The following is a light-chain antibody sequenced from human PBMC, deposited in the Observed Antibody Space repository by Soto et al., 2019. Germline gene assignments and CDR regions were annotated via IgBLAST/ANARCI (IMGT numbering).Light chain of an antibody. J-gene: IGKJ5*01. CDR1: QSVSSSY. V-gene: IGKV3D-20*02. CDR2: DAS. CDR3: QQRSNWPPIT. Sequence: VLTQSPGTLSLSPGERSTLSCRASQSVSSSYLAWYQQKPGQAPRLLIYDASNRATGIPARFSGSGSGTDFTLTISSLEPEDFAVYYCQQRSNWPPITFGQGTRLEIK.